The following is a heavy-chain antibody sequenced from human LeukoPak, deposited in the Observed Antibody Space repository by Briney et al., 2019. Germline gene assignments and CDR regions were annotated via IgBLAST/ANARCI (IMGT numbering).Heavy chain of an antibody. D-gene: IGHD6-19*01. CDR1: GGSISSSSYY. Sequence: SETLSLTCTVSGGSISSSSYYWGWIRQPPGKGLEWIGSIYYSGSTYYNPSLKSRVTISVDTSKNQFSLKLSSVTAADTAVYYCASQYLEQWLGNFDYWGQGTLVTVSS. J-gene: IGHJ4*02. CDR2: IYYSGST. V-gene: IGHV4-39*07. CDR3: ASQYLEQWLGNFDY.